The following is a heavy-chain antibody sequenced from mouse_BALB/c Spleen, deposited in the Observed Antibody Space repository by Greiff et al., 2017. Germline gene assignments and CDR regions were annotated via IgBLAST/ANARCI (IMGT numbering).Heavy chain of an antibody. V-gene: IGHV1S81*02. CDR2: INPSNGRT. J-gene: IGHJ3*01. D-gene: IGHD2-4*01. CDR1: GYTFTSYW. CDR3: AREDLDYDGWFAY. Sequence: QVQLKQPGAELVKPGASVKLSCKASGYTFTSYWMHWVKQRPGQGLEWIGEINPSNGRTNYNEKFKSKATLTVDKSSSTAYMQLSSLTSEDSAVYYCAREDLDYDGWFAYWGQGTLVTVSA.